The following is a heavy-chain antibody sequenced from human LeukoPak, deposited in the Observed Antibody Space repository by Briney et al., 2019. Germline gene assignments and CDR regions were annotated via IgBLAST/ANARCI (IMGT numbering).Heavy chain of an antibody. CDR2: ISWNSGSI. J-gene: IGHJ3*02. D-gene: IGHD4-23*01. Sequence: PGGSLRLSCAASGFTFDDYAMHWVRQAPGKGLEWVSGISWNSGSIGYADSVKGRFTISRDNAKNSLYLQMNSLRAEDTALYYCAKFVGNDAFDIWGQGTMVTVSS. V-gene: IGHV3-9*01. CDR3: AKFVGNDAFDI. CDR1: GFTFDDYA.